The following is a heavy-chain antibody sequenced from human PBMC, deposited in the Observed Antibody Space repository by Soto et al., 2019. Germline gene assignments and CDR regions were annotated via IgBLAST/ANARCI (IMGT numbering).Heavy chain of an antibody. J-gene: IGHJ6*02. CDR1: GFTFSSYG. V-gene: IGHV3-33*01. D-gene: IGHD2-8*01. CDR2: IWYDGSNK. CDR3: ARELIVTHMHYFYYGMEV. Sequence: GGSLRLSCAASGFTFSSYGMHWVRQAPGKGLEWVAVIWYDGSNKYYADSVKGRFTISRDNSKNTLYLQMNSLRAEDTAVYYCARELIVTHMHYFYYGMEVWGQGTTVTVS.